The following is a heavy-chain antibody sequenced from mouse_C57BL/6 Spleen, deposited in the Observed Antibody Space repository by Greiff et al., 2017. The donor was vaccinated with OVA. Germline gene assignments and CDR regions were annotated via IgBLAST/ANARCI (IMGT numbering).Heavy chain of an antibody. D-gene: IGHD2-3*01. CDR2: ISYDGSN. CDR3: AREDDGYAWFAY. Sequence: EVKLQESGPGLVKPSQSLSLTCSVTGYSITSGYYWNWIRQFPGNKLEWMGYISYDGSNNYNPSLKNRISITRDTSKNQFFLKLNSVTTEDTATYYCAREDDGYAWFAYWGQGTLVTVSA. V-gene: IGHV3-6*01. CDR1: GYSITSGYY. J-gene: IGHJ3*01.